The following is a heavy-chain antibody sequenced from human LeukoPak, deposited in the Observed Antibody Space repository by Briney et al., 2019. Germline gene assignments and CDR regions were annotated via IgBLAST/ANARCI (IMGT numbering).Heavy chain of an antibody. CDR2: ISWNSGSI. J-gene: IGHJ4*02. D-gene: IGHD3-22*01. Sequence: PGGSLRLSCAASGFTVSSNEMSWVRQAPGKGLEWVSGISWNSGSIGYADSVKGRFTISRDNAKNSLYLQMNSLRAEDTALYYCAKEPSYDSSGAYFDYWGQGTLVTVSS. CDR1: GFTVSSNE. CDR3: AKEPSYDSSGAYFDY. V-gene: IGHV3-9*01.